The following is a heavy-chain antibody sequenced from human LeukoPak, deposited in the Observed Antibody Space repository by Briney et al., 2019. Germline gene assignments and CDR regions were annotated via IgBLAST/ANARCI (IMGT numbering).Heavy chain of an antibody. CDR2: ISSSRSYI. J-gene: IGHJ5*02. V-gene: IGHV3-21*01. Sequence: GGSLRLSCAASGFTFNTYTMNWVRQAPGKGLEWVSSISSSRSYIYYADSVKGRFTISRDNAKNSLYLQMNSLRAEDTAVYYCARQGIVGAYNWFDPWGQGTLVTVSS. D-gene: IGHD1-26*01. CDR3: ARQGIVGAYNWFDP. CDR1: GFTFNTYT.